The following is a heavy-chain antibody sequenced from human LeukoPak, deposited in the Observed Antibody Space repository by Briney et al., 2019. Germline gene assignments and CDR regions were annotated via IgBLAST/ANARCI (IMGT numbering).Heavy chain of an antibody. CDR2: INHSGST. CDR3: ARGRPPTRYSYGYWSHYFDY. J-gene: IGHJ4*02. D-gene: IGHD5-18*01. Sequence: PSETLSLTCTVSGVSISSSNSYWGWIRQPPGKGLEWIGEINHSGSTNYNPSLKSRVTISVDTSKNQFSLKLSSVTAADTAVYYCARGRPPTRYSYGYWSHYFDYWGQGTLVTVSS. V-gene: IGHV4-39*07. CDR1: GVSISSSNSY.